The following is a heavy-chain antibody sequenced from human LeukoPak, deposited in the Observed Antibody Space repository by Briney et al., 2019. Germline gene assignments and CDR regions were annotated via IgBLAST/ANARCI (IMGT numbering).Heavy chain of an antibody. CDR1: GGSISSYY. D-gene: IGHD1-1*01. CDR2: IYYSGSI. V-gene: IGHV4-59*08. Sequence: SETLSLTCSVSGGSISSYYWSWIRQPPGKGLEWIGYIYYSGSINYNPSLKSRVTISLDASKNQFSLKLSSVTAADTAFYYCARHLSGYGTFDYWAREPWSPSPQ. CDR3: ARHLSGYGTFDY. J-gene: IGHJ4*02.